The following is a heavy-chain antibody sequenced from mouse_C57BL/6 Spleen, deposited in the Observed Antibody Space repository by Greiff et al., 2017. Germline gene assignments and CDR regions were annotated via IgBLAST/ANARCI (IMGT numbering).Heavy chain of an antibody. V-gene: IGHV5-17*01. CDR1: GFTFSDYG. CDR2: ISSGSSTI. Sequence: EVMLVESRGGLVKPGGSLKLSCAASGFTFSDYGMHWVRQAPEKGLEWVAYISSGSSTIYYADTVKGRFTISRDNAKNTLFLQMTSLRSEDTAMYYCARGGYKGAWFAYWGQGTLVTVSA. CDR3: ARGGYKGAWFAY. D-gene: IGHD2-2*01. J-gene: IGHJ3*01.